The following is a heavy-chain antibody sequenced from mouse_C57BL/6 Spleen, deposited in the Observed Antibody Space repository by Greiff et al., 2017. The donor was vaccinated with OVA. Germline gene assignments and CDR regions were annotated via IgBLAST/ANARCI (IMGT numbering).Heavy chain of an antibody. CDR2: IHPNSGST. V-gene: IGHV1-64*01. D-gene: IGHD1-2*01. J-gene: IGHJ4*01. Sequence: QVQLQQPGAELVKPGASVKLSCKASGYTFTSYWMHWVKQRPGQGLEWIGMIHPNSGSTNYNEKFKSKATLTVDKSSSTAYMQLSSLTSEDSAVYYCARGSSAFYAMDYWGQGTSVTVSS. CDR3: ARGSSAFYAMDY. CDR1: GYTFTSYW.